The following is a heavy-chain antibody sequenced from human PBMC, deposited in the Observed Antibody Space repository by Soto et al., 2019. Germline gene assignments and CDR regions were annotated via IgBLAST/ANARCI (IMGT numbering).Heavy chain of an antibody. CDR2: ISAYNGNT. D-gene: IGHD2-15*01. CDR3: ARVYCSGGSCYSVDY. J-gene: IGHJ4*02. CDR1: GYIFTSYG. Sequence: ASVKVSCKASGYIFTSYGISWVRQAPGQGLEWMGWISAYNGNTNYAQKLQGRVTMTRDTSTSTVYMELSSLRSEDTAVYYCARVYCSGGSCYSVDYWGQGTLVTVSS. V-gene: IGHV1-18*01.